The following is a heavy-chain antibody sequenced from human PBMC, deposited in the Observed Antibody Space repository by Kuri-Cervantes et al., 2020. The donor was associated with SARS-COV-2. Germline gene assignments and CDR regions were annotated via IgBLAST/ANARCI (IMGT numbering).Heavy chain of an antibody. CDR2: ISYDGSNK. D-gene: IGHD6-19*01. Sequence: GGSLRLSCAASGFTFSSYGMHWVRQAPGKGLEWVAVISYDGSNKYYADSVKGRFTISRDNSKNTLYLQMSSLRAEDTAVYYCAKSSGTADGGFDPWGQGTLVTVSS. V-gene: IGHV3-30*18. J-gene: IGHJ5*02. CDR3: AKSSGTADGGFDP. CDR1: GFTFSSYG.